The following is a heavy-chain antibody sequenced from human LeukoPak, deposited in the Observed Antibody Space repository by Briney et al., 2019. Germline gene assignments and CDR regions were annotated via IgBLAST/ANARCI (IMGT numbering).Heavy chain of an antibody. CDR1: GGSFSGYY. CDR2: IYYSGST. Sequence: KPSETLSLTCAVYGGSFSGYYWSWIRQPPGKGLEWIGSIYYSGSTYYNPSLKSRVTISVDTSKNQFSLKLSSVTAADTAVYYCARQPRYCSSTSCYMDYWGQGTLVTVSS. D-gene: IGHD2-2*02. V-gene: IGHV4-34*01. CDR3: ARQPRYCSSTSCYMDY. J-gene: IGHJ4*02.